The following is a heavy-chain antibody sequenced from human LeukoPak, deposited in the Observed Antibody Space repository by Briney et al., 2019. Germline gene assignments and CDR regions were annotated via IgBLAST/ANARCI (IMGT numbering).Heavy chain of an antibody. Sequence: GGSLRLSCAASGFTFSSYAMTWVRQAPGKGLEWVSSIDASGGSTYYADSVKGRFTIPRDNSKNTFFLQMNTLRAADTAVYYCAKGSGSGWYGWFAPWGQGTLVTVSS. J-gene: IGHJ5*02. D-gene: IGHD6-19*01. CDR2: IDASGGST. CDR3: AKGSGSGWYGWFAP. V-gene: IGHV3-23*01. CDR1: GFTFSSYA.